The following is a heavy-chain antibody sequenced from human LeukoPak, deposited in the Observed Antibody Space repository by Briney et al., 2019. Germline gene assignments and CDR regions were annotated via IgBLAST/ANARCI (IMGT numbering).Heavy chain of an antibody. CDR3: ARALGWLPENY. D-gene: IGHD5-24*01. Sequence: GGSLRLSCAASGFTFSSYSMNWVRQAPGKGLEWVAVISYDGSNKYYADSVKGRFTISRDNAKNSLYLQMNSLGAEDTAVYYCARALGWLPENYWGQGTLVTVSS. CDR1: GFTFSSYS. J-gene: IGHJ4*02. V-gene: IGHV3-30*03. CDR2: ISYDGSNK.